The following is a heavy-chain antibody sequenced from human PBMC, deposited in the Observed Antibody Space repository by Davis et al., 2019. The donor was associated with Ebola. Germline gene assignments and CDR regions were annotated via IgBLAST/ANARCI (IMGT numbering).Heavy chain of an antibody. D-gene: IGHD2-15*01. V-gene: IGHV5-51*01. J-gene: IGHJ4*02. CDR2: IYAGDSDT. CDR1: GYSFTSYW. Sequence: GGSLRLSCKGSGYSFTSYWIAWVRQMPGKGLEWMGIIYAGDSDTRYSPSFEGQVTISVDRSITTAYLQWSSLRASDTAIYYCARQESLYGSADYWGQGTLVTVSS. CDR3: ARQESLYGSADY.